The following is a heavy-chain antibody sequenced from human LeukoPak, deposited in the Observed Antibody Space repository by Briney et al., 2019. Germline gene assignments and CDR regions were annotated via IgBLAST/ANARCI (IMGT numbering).Heavy chain of an antibody. CDR1: AYSISSGYY. D-gene: IGHD3-3*01. CDR2: IYHSGST. V-gene: IGHV4-38-2*01. J-gene: IGHJ5*02. Sequence: PSETLSLTCAVSAYSISSGYYWGWIRQPPGKGLEWIGSIYHSGSTYYNPSLKSRVTISVDTSKNQFSLKLSSVTAADTAVYYCASARLTIFGVAPGGIWFDPWGQGTLVTVSS. CDR3: ASARLTIFGVAPGGIWFDP.